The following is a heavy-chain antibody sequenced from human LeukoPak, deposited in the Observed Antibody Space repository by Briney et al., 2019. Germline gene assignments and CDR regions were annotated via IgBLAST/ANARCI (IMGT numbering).Heavy chain of an antibody. CDR1: GGSISSYY. J-gene: IGHJ4*02. D-gene: IGHD6-13*01. V-gene: IGHV4-59*08. CDR3: ARRNWYLYYFDY. CDR2: IYYSGST. Sequence: SETLSLTCTVSGGSISSYYWSWIRQPPGKGLEWIGYIYYSGSTNYNPSLKSRVTISVDTSKNQFSLKLSSVTAADTAVYYCARRNWYLYYFDYWGQGTLVTVSS.